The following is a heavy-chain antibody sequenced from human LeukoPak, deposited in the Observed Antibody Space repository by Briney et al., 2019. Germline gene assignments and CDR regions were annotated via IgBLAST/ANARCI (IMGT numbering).Heavy chain of an antibody. Sequence: SETLSLTCTVSGGSISSHYWSWIRQPPGKGLEWIGYIYYSGSTYYNPSLKSRVTISVDTSKNQFSLKLSSVTAADTAVYYCASWYYDFWSGYRRGDYFDYWGQGTLVTVSS. CDR2: IYYSGST. CDR1: GGSISSHY. CDR3: ASWYYDFWSGYRRGDYFDY. J-gene: IGHJ4*02. V-gene: IGHV4-59*04. D-gene: IGHD3-3*01.